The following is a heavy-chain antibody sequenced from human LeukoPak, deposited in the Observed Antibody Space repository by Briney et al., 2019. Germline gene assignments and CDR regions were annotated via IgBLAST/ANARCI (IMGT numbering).Heavy chain of an antibody. CDR2: IYTSGST. Sequence: SETLSLTCTVSGGSISSYYWSWIRQPPGKGLEWIGYIYTSGSTNYNPSLKSRVTISVDTSKNQFSLKLSSVTAADTAVHYCARHYYYVRPGDYYYYYMDVWGKGTTVTVSS. CDR3: ARHYYYVRPGDYYYYYMDV. CDR1: GGSISSYY. D-gene: IGHD3-10*02. V-gene: IGHV4-4*09. J-gene: IGHJ6*03.